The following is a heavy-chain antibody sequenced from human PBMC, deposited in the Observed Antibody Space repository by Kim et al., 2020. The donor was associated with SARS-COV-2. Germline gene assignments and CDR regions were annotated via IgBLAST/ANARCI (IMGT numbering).Heavy chain of an antibody. CDR1: GFTFSSYA. Sequence: GGSLRLSCAASGFTFSSYAMHWVRQAPGKGLEWVAVISYDGSNKYYADSVKGRFTISRDNSKNTLYLQMNSLRAEDTAVYYCARPHSGGYLSWFDPWGQGTLVTVSS. CDR3: ARPHSGGYLSWFDP. CDR2: ISYDGSNK. J-gene: IGHJ5*02. D-gene: IGHD1-26*01. V-gene: IGHV3-30*04.